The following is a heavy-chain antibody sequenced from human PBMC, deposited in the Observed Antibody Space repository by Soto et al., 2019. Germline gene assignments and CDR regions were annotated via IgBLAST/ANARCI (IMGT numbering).Heavy chain of an antibody. Sequence: SETLSLTCKFSGASISSSYWSLIRQSPGKGLEWIAYIYHTGTTNYNPSLKSRVTISLDTSKSQFSLNLTSLTTADTAVYFCARGGNRYSPTSSGVGGFDYWGQGTLVTVSS. D-gene: IGHD5-12*01. CDR3: ARGGNRYSPTSSGVGGFDY. CDR1: GASISSSY. CDR2: IYHTGTT. J-gene: IGHJ4*02. V-gene: IGHV4-59*01.